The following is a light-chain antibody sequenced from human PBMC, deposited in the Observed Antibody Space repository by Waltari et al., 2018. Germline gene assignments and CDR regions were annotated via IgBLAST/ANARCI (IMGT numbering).Light chain of an antibody. Sequence: DIQMTQSPSSLSASVGDRVTIACRASQRISTSLNWYQQKPGKAPKLLIFAASTLQSGVPSRFGGSGSGTDFTLTISSLQPEDFATYFCQSRYDAPYTFGQGTNLEIK. V-gene: IGKV1-39*01. CDR2: AAS. CDR1: QRISTS. J-gene: IGKJ2*01. CDR3: QSRYDAPYT.